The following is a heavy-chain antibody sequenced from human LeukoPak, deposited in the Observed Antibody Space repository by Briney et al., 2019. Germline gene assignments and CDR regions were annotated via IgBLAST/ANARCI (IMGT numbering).Heavy chain of an antibody. V-gene: IGHV3-23*01. CDR3: AKDFIAMSDWEPLGY. J-gene: IGHJ4*02. CDR1: GFTFITYA. CDR2: ISGSGGST. D-gene: IGHD1-26*01. Sequence: GGSLRLSCAASGFTFITYAMSWVRQAPGKGLEWVSSISGSGGSTYYADSVQGRFTISRDNSKNTLYLQMNSLRDEDTAVYYCAKDFIAMSDWEPLGYWGQGILVTVS.